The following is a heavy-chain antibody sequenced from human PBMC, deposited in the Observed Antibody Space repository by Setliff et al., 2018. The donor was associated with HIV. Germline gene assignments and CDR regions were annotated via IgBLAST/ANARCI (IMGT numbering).Heavy chain of an antibody. V-gene: IGHV3-23*01. CDR1: GLTFSTSA. CDR2: ISRSGVST. Sequence: PGGSLRLSCVVSGLTFSTSAMSWVRQGPGKGLHWVAGISRSGVSTHYADPVKGRFSISRDNSKNTLLLQMNSLRVEDTALYYCAKCGGTCWHNFFGPWGQGTLVTVSS. CDR3: AKCGGTCWHNFFGP. D-gene: IGHD2-15*01. J-gene: IGHJ5*02.